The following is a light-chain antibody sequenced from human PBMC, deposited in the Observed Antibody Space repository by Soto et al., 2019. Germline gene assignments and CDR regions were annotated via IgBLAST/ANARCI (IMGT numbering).Light chain of an antibody. CDR2: GAS. Sequence: TQSPDTLSLSPGERATLSCRASQGVXSSYLAWYQQKPGQAPRLLXDGASSRATGTPARLSGSGSGTEFTLTISSLQSEYFAVYYFQQYNNWTCTFGQGTRLEIK. CDR1: QGVXSSY. V-gene: IGKV3-15*01. CDR3: QQYNNWTCT. J-gene: IGKJ5*01.